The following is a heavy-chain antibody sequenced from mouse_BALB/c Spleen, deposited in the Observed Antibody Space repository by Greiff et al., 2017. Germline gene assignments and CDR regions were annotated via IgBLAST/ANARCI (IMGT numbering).Heavy chain of an antibody. Sequence: DVHLVESGGGLVQPGGSRKLSCAASRFTFSSFGMHWVRQAPEKGLEWVAYISSGSSTIYYADTVKGRFTISRDNPKNTLFLQMTSLRSEDTAMYYCARVSLDDWGQGTTLTVSS. CDR2: ISSGSSTI. J-gene: IGHJ2*01. D-gene: IGHD6-2*01. CDR1: RFTFSSFG. V-gene: IGHV5-17*02. CDR3: ARVSLDD.